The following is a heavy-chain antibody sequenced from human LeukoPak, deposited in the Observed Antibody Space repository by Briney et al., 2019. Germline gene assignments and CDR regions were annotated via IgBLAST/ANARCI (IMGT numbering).Heavy chain of an antibody. CDR3: ARAGYCSGGSCYGYYYYYGMDV. D-gene: IGHD2-15*01. V-gene: IGHV4-61*02. J-gene: IGHJ6*02. CDR2: IYTSGST. CDR1: GGSISSGSYY. Sequence: SETLSLTCTVSGGSISSGSYYWSWIRQPAGKGQEWIGRIYTSGSTNYNTSLKSRVTISVDTSKNQFSLKLSSVTAADTAVYYCARAGYCSGGSCYGYYYYYGMDVWGQGTTVTVSS.